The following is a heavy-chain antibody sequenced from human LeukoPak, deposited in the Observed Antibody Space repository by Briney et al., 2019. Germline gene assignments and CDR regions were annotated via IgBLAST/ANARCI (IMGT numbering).Heavy chain of an antibody. D-gene: IGHD6-13*01. J-gene: IGHJ6*02. V-gene: IGHV4-59*01. CDR2: IHYSEST. CDR1: GGPIRSYY. CDR3: ARVSAAGMEFHYGMDV. Sequence: SETLSLTCTVSGGPIRSYYWSWMRQPPGKGLEWIGNIHYSESTNFNPSLKSRVAIAVDTSKNQFSLSMRSVTAADTAVYYCARVSAAGMEFHYGMDVWGQGTTVFVSS.